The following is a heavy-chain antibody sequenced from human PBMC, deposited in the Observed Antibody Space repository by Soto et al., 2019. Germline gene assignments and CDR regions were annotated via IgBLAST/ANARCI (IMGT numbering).Heavy chain of an antibody. CDR1: GYTFTSYY. CDR3: VRDHYVFWSGYYRYYYMDV. J-gene: IGHJ6*03. V-gene: IGHV1-46*03. Sequence: ASVKVSCKASGYTFTSYYMHWVRQAPGQGLDCMGIIILFGVSTSYAQIFQGRVTMTRDTFTSIFFMELSSLIFEDTAVFFFVRDHYVFWSGYYRYYYMDVWGKGTTVTVSS. CDR2: IILFGVST. D-gene: IGHD3-3*01.